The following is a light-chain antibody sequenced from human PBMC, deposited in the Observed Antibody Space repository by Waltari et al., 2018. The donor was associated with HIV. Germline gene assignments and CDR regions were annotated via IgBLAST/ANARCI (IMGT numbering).Light chain of an antibody. J-gene: IGLJ2*01. CDR2: EAK. V-gene: IGLV2-14*01. CDR1: SSDIGTSDY. Sequence: QSALTQPASVSGSPGQSITISCNGTSSDIGTSDYVSWYQHFPVKAPRLIVYEAKKRPSCTSNRFSVSKTDKTASLTISGLQVEDEAIYYCSSYSSTGTLILFGEGTHLTVV. CDR3: SSYSSTGTLIL.